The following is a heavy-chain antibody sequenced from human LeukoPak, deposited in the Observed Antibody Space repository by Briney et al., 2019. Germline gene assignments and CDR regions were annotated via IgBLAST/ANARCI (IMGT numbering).Heavy chain of an antibody. CDR2: ISSSSGTI. D-gene: IGHD4-23*01. Sequence: GGSLRLSCAASGFTFSSYSMNWVRQAPGKGLEWVSYISSSSGTIYYADSVKGRFTISRDNGKNSLDLQMNSLRDEDTAVYYCARTNYGGINPGRVGYYYYGMDVWGQGTTVTVSS. J-gene: IGHJ6*02. CDR3: ARTNYGGINPGRVGYYYYGMDV. CDR1: GFTFSSYS. V-gene: IGHV3-48*02.